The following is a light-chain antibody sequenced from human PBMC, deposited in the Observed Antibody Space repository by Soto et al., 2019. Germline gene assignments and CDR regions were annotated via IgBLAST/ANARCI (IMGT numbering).Light chain of an antibody. Sequence: DIFLTQSPASLSASVGDRVTITCRANQNMDKYLNWYHQKPGKAPKFLISAASSLQSGVPVRFSGSRSGTEFTLSITNLQPEDFGSYFCQQTFRNPRTFGPGTKLHI. V-gene: IGKV1-39*01. J-gene: IGKJ3*01. CDR1: QNMDKY. CDR2: AAS. CDR3: QQTFRNPRT.